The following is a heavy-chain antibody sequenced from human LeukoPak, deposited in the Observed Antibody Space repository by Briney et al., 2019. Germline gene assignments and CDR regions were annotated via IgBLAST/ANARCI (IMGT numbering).Heavy chain of an antibody. CDR1: GFTVSSNY. V-gene: IGHV3-53*01. J-gene: IGHJ4*02. Sequence: GGSLRLSCAASGFTVSSNYMSWVRQAPGKGLEWVSVLSSGGTTYSADSVKGRFTISRDNSKNTLYLQMNSLRAEDTAVYFCAKSQDGGRLFHFDYWGQGTLVTVSS. CDR2: LSSGGTT. CDR3: AKSQDGGRLFHFDY. D-gene: IGHD1-26*01.